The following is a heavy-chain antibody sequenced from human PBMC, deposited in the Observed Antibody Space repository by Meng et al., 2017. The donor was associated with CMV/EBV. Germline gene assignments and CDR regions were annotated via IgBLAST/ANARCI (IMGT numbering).Heavy chain of an antibody. Sequence: ASVKVSCKASGYTFTSYYMHWVRQAPGQGLEWMGIINPSGGSTSYAQKFQGRVTMTRDTSTSTVYMELSSLRSEDTAVYYCASQTTGYYGMDVWGQGTTVTRLL. V-gene: IGHV1-46*01. CDR3: ASQTTGYYGMDV. CDR2: INPSGGST. CDR1: GYTFTSYY. J-gene: IGHJ6*02. D-gene: IGHD4-17*01.